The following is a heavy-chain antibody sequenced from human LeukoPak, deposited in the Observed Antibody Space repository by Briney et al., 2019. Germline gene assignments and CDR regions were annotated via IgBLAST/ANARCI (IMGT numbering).Heavy chain of an antibody. CDR3: AYAFGYSSTAGGVY. D-gene: IGHD6-13*01. CDR2: FYYSGST. CDR1: GGSIISSSYY. Sequence: SETLSLTCTVPGGSIISSSYYWGWIRQPPGKGLEWIGSFYYSGSTYYNPSLKSRVTISVDTSKNQFSLKLSSVTAADTAVYYCAYAFGYSSTAGGVYWGQGTLVTVSS. V-gene: IGHV4-39*01. J-gene: IGHJ4*02.